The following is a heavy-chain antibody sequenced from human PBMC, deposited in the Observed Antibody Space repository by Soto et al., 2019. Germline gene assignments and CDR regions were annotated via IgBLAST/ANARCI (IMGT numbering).Heavy chain of an antibody. Sequence: SETLSLTCTVSGGSISSYYWNWIRQPPGKGLEWIGEVDHSGYTNYNPALKSRVTISADTSKNHFSLKLSSVTAADTAVYYCARRGSRLSVAVAAFDYWSQGTLVTVSS. CDR1: GGSISSYY. V-gene: IGHV4-34*01. CDR3: ARRGSRLSVAVAAFDY. D-gene: IGHD6-19*01. J-gene: IGHJ4*02. CDR2: VDHSGYT.